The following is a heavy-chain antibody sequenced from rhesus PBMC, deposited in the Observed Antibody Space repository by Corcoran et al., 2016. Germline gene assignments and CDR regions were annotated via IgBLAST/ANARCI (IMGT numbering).Heavy chain of an antibody. CDR1: GGSISDSYR. V-gene: IGHV4S10*01. D-gene: IGHD5-24*01. Sequence: QVKLQQWGEGLVKPSETLSLTCAVSGGSISDSYRWSWIRQPPGKGLEWIGYIYGSSTSTNYNPSLKSRVTISKDTSKNQFSLKLSSVTAADTAVYYCARGLYSGYTMYYFDYWGQGVLVTVSA. J-gene: IGHJ4*01. CDR2: IYGSSTST. CDR3: ARGLYSGYTMYYFDY.